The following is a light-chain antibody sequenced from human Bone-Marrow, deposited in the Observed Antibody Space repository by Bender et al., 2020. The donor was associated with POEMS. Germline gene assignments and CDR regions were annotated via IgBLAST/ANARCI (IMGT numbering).Light chain of an antibody. CDR3: SSSTSDNTYVV. CDR2: DVV. V-gene: IGLV2-14*03. CDR1: SSDVGGHKY. J-gene: IGLJ3*02. Sequence: QSALTQPASVSGSPGQSITISCSGSSSDVGGHKYVSWYQQHPGKAPKLIIYDVVGRPSEVSNRFSGSKSGNTASLTISGLQAEDDADYYCSSSTSDNTYVVFGGGTRLTVL.